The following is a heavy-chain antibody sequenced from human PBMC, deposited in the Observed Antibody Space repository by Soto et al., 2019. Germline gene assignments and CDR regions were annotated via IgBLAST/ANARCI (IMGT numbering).Heavy chain of an antibody. Sequence: SETLSLTCTVSGGSISSYYWSWIRQPPGKGLEWIGYIYYSGSTNYNPSLKSRVTISVDTSKNQFSLKLSSVTAADTAVYYCARASGIFDYWGQGTLVTVSS. CDR1: GGSISSYY. V-gene: IGHV4-59*01. CDR3: ARASGIFDY. D-gene: IGHD6-25*01. J-gene: IGHJ4*02. CDR2: IYYSGST.